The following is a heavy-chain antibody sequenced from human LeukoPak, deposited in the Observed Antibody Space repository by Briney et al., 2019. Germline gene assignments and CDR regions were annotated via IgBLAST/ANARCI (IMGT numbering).Heavy chain of an antibody. CDR2: ISYDGSNE. CDR1: GFTFRSYG. J-gene: IGHJ4*02. Sequence: GGSLRLSCAASGFTFRSYGMHWVRQAPGKGLEWVAVISYDGSNEYYVDSVKGRFTISRDNSKNTLYLQTDSLRAEDTTVYYCARKTGYSSGWYFDYWGQGSLVTVSS. D-gene: IGHD6-19*01. V-gene: IGHV3-30*03. CDR3: ARKTGYSSGWYFDY.